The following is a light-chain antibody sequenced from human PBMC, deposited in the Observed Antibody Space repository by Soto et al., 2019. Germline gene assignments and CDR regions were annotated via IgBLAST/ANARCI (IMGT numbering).Light chain of an antibody. CDR3: QQRSM. J-gene: IGKJ2*01. Sequence: EIVLTQSPATLSLSPGERATLSCRASQSVSSYLAWYQQKPGQAPRLLIYDASNRATGIPARFSGSGSGTDFTLTISSLEPEDFAVYYCQQRSMLGQGTKLEIK. CDR2: DAS. V-gene: IGKV3-11*01. CDR1: QSVSSY.